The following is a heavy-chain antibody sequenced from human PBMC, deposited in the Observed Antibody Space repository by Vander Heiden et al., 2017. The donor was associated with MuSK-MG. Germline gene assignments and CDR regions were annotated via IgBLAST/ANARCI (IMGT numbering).Heavy chain of an antibody. CDR1: GSRFTVYL. V-gene: IGHV1-2*02. CDR3: ARIVRGFDY. D-gene: IGHD3-10*02. CDR2: INPRREAT. Sequence: QVQLAQSGGEVEKPGATVRVTWTATGSRFTVYLIQGVRQATGQGLQWMGWINPRREATKYEETFQGRVTMTSDTSISTAYMELTGLKSDYTAVYYCARIVRGFDYWGQGTLVTVSS. J-gene: IGHJ4*02.